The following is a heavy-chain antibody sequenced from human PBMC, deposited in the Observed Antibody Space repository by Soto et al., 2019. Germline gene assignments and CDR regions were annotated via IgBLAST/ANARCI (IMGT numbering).Heavy chain of an antibody. CDR2: IYYSGST. CDR3: ASMVRDGIVVVPAARSDAFDI. D-gene: IGHD2-2*01. Sequence: QVQLQESGPGLVKPSQTLSLTCTVSGGSISSGDYYWSWIRQPPGKGLEWIGYIYYSGSTYYNPSLKSRVTISVDTSKNQCSLKLSSVTAADTAVYYCASMVRDGIVVVPAARSDAFDIWGQGTMVTVSS. J-gene: IGHJ3*02. V-gene: IGHV4-30-4*01. CDR1: GGSISSGDYY.